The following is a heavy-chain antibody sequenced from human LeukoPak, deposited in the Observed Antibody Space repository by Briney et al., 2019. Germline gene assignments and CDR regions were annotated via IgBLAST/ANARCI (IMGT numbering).Heavy chain of an antibody. CDR2: IYYSGTT. CDR3: AREDPQTTVPEGMDV. V-gene: IGHV4-59*01. D-gene: IGHD4-17*01. J-gene: IGHJ6*02. Sequence: SETLSLTCTVPGGSISHYYWSWIRQSPGKGLEWIGYIYYSGTTNYNASLKSRVTISVDTSRNQFSLQLRSVTAADTAVYYCAREDPQTTVPEGMDVWGQGTTVIVSS. CDR1: GGSISHYY.